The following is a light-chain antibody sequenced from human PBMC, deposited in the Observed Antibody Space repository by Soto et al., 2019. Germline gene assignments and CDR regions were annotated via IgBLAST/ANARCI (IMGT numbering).Light chain of an antibody. V-gene: IGKV1-9*01. Sequence: DIQLTQSPSFLSASVVDRVSITCRARQVISSYLAWYQQKPGKAPKRLIYAASTLQSGVPSRFSGSASGTEFTLTTSSLHPADFATYYCHQLNSYPRTFGQGTRLEIK. CDR2: AAS. CDR1: QVISSY. J-gene: IGKJ5*01. CDR3: HQLNSYPRT.